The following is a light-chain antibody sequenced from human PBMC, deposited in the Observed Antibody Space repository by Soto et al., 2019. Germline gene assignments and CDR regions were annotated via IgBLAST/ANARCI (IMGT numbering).Light chain of an antibody. Sequence: EIVMTQSPVTLSVSPGERATLSCRASQSVSSNLAWYQQKPGQAPRLLIYGASTRATGIPARFSGSGSGTEFTLTISSLQSEDFAVYYCQQYNNWPLTFGQGTRLENK. CDR2: GAS. J-gene: IGKJ5*01. V-gene: IGKV3-15*01. CDR3: QQYNNWPLT. CDR1: QSVSSN.